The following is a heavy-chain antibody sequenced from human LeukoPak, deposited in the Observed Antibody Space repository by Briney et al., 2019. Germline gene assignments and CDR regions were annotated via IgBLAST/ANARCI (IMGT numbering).Heavy chain of an antibody. Sequence: PSETLSLTCTVSGGSISSYYWSWIRQPSGKGLEWIGYIYYSGSTNYSPSLKSRVTISVDTSKNQFSLKLSSVTAADTAVYYCARDKARGVWAFDPWGQGTLVTVSS. D-gene: IGHD3-16*01. V-gene: IGHV4-59*01. CDR1: GGSISSYY. CDR3: ARDKARGVWAFDP. CDR2: IYYSGST. J-gene: IGHJ5*02.